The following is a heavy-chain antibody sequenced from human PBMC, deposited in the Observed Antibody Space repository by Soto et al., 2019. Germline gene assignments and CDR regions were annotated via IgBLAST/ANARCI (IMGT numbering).Heavy chain of an antibody. CDR2: IYYSGST. V-gene: IGHV4-59*01. D-gene: IGHD5-12*01. Sequence: SETLSLTCTVSGGSISSYYWSWIRQPPGKGLEWIGYIYYSGSTNYNPSLKSRVTISVDTSKNQFSLKLSSVTAADTAVYYCAMATMRVLDYWGQGTLVTVSS. J-gene: IGHJ4*02. CDR1: GGSISSYY. CDR3: AMATMRVLDY.